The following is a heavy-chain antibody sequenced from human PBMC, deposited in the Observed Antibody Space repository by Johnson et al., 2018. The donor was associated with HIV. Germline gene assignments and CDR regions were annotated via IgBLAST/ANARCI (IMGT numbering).Heavy chain of an antibody. Sequence: VQLVESGGGLVQPGGSLRLSCAASGFTVSSNFMTWVRQAPGKGLEWVSVIYRGGSTYYADSVKGRFTISRDTSKNTLYLQMNSLKAEDTAVYYCAKECVGVWWSRAFDIWGQGKMVTVSS. V-gene: IGHV3-66*02. J-gene: IGHJ3*02. CDR1: GFTVSSNF. D-gene: IGHD2-21*01. CDR3: AKECVGVWWSRAFDI. CDR2: IYRGGST.